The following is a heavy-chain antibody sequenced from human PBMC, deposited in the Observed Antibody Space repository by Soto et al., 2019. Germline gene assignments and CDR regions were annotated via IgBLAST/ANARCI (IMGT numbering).Heavy chain of an antibody. J-gene: IGHJ4*02. D-gene: IGHD5-12*01. V-gene: IGHV3-30*18. CDR1: GFTFSSYG. Sequence: QVQLVESGGGVVQPGRSLRLSCAASGFTFSSYGMHWVRQAPGKGLEWVAVISYDGSNKYYADSVKGRFTISRDNSKNTLYLQMNSLRAEDTAVYYCAKPTREATGFDYWGQGTLVTVSS. CDR2: ISYDGSNK. CDR3: AKPTREATGFDY.